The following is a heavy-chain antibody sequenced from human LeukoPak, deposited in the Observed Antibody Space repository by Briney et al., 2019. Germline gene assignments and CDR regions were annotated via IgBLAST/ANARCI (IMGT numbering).Heavy chain of an antibody. Sequence: EGSLRLSCAASAYTVRSSYINWVRQAPGKGLEWVSVIYSGGSTYYADSVKGRFTISRDNSKNTLYLQMNSLRAEDTAVYYCARGRDLLPTPDFDYWGQGTLVTVSS. CDR2: IYSGGST. V-gene: IGHV3-53*01. CDR3: ARGRDLLPTPDFDY. J-gene: IGHJ4*02. CDR1: AYTVRSSY. D-gene: IGHD1-26*01.